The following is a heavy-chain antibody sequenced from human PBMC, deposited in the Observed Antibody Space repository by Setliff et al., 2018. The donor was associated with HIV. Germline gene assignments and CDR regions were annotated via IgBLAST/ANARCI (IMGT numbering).Heavy chain of an antibody. V-gene: IGHV3-30*18. D-gene: IGHD1-26*01. CDR1: GFTFSGYG. Sequence: GESLKISCAASGFTFSGYGMHWVRQAPGKGLEWVAVISFDGSNKYYADSVKGRFTISRDNSKNTLYLQMNSLRTKDTAVYYCAKGEWELLPAPFDYWGQGTLVTVS. CDR2: ISFDGSNK. CDR3: AKGEWELLPAPFDY. J-gene: IGHJ4*02.